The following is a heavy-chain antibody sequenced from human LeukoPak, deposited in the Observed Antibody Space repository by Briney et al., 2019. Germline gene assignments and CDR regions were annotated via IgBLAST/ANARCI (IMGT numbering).Heavy chain of an antibody. CDR2: ISSSSSYA. Sequence: RPGGSLRLSCAASKFPFSDYYMSWIRQAPGKGLEWISYISSSSSYANYADSVKGRFTISRDNARNSLYLQMNSLRAEDTAVYYCARDGPVTAAKQFDHWGQGALVTVSS. J-gene: IGHJ4*02. V-gene: IGHV3-11*06. CDR3: ARDGPVTAAKQFDH. CDR1: KFPFSDYY. D-gene: IGHD2-2*01.